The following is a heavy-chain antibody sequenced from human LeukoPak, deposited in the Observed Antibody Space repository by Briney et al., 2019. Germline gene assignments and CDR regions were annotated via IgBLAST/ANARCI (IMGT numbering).Heavy chain of an antibody. Sequence: SVKVSCKASGGTFSSYAISWVRQAPGQGLEWMGGIIPIFGTANYAQKFQGRVTITADESTSTAYMELSSLRSEDTAVYYCARAEAAGYYYYYYGMDVWGQGTTVTVSS. CDR1: GGTFSSYA. J-gene: IGHJ6*02. CDR2: IIPIFGTA. D-gene: IGHD6-13*01. V-gene: IGHV1-69*13. CDR3: ARAEAAGYYYYYYGMDV.